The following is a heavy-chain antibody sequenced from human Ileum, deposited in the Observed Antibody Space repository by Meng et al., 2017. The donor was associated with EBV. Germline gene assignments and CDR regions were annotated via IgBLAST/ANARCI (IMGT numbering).Heavy chain of an antibody. CDR3: ARAGNGGSYYFTY. CDR2: ISAYNGNT. D-gene: IGHD1-26*01. J-gene: IGHJ4*02. V-gene: IGHV1-18*01. CDR1: GYTLSKYG. Sequence: QPVASGGGVKKPGDPVKVSCSVSGYTLSKYGISLLRQAPGKGLEWMGWISAYNGNTNYAQNLQGRVTMTTDTSTGTAYMEVRSLRSDDTAVYYCARAGNGGSYYFTYWGQGTLVTVSS.